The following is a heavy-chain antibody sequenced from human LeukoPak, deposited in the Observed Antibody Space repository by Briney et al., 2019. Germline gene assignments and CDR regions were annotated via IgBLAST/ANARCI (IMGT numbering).Heavy chain of an antibody. D-gene: IGHD6-13*01. Sequence: ASVKVSCKASGGTFSSYAISWVRQAPGQGLEWMGRIIPILGIANYAQKFQGRVTITADKSTSTAYVELSSLRSEDTAVYYCARGTGYSLTYYYYGMDVWGQGTTVTVSS. CDR2: IIPILGIA. V-gene: IGHV1-69*04. CDR1: GGTFSSYA. J-gene: IGHJ6*02. CDR3: ARGTGYSLTYYYYGMDV.